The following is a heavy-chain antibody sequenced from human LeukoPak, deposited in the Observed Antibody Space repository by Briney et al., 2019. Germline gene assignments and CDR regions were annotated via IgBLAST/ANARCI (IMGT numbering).Heavy chain of an antibody. CDR1: GGTFSSYA. V-gene: IGHV1-69*05. D-gene: IGHD3-3*01. CDR3: ASQRYYDFWSGSWDYYMDV. Sequence: GASVKVSCKASGGTFSSYAISWVRQAPGQGLEWMGGIIPIFGTANYAQKFQGRVTITTDESTSTAYMELSSLRSEDTAVYYCASQRYYDFWSGSWDYYMDVWGKGPRSPSP. J-gene: IGHJ6*03. CDR2: IIPIFGTA.